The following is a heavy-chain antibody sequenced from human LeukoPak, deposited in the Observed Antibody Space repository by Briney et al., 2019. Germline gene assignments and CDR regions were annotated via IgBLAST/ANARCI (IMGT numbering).Heavy chain of an antibody. Sequence: GGSLRLSCAASGSNFNNFAMSWVRQAPGKGLEWLSAMTGPADTTYYAESVKGRFTISRDYSKSMVFLQMNSLRVEDTAIYYCAKGAEIDHWGQGTLVTVSS. CDR1: GSNFNNFA. V-gene: IGHV3-23*01. CDR3: AKGAEIDH. CDR2: MTGPADTT. J-gene: IGHJ4*02.